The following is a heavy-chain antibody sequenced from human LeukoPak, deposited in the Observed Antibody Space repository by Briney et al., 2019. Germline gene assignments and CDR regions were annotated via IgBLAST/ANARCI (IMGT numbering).Heavy chain of an antibody. CDR3: ARDLSGSGSDPYY. CDR1: GYSFSKYG. CDR2: ISPYNGNT. D-gene: IGHD3-10*01. J-gene: IGHJ4*02. Sequence: ASVKVSCKASGYSFSKYGINWVRQAPGQGLEWMGWISPYNGNTKYAQKVQGRVTMTTDTSTSTAYMELRSLRSEDTAVYYCARDLSGSGSDPYYWGQGTLVTVSS. V-gene: IGHV1-18*01.